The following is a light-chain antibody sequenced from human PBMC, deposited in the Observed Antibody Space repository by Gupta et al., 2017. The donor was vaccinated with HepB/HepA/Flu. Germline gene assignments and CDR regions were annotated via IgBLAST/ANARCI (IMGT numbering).Light chain of an antibody. Sequence: EIVLTQSPDTLSLSPGDRATLSCRASQSVSTSLAWYQQKVGEAPRLLIYEASNRATAIPARFRGSGSGTDFTLTISSLEPEDFAVYYCQHRSSWPPVTFGGGTKVEMK. V-gene: IGKV3-11*01. J-gene: IGKJ4*01. CDR1: QSVSTS. CDR2: EAS. CDR3: QHRSSWPPVT.